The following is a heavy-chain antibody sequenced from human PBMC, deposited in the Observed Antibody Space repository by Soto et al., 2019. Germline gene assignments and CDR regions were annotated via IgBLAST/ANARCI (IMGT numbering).Heavy chain of an antibody. J-gene: IGHJ4*02. CDR1: GYTFTGYD. V-gene: IGHV1-8*01. D-gene: IGHD1-26*01. CDR3: AGEKVGTTGIDF. Sequence: QAQLVQSGAEVKKPGASVKVSCKASGYTFTGYDINWVRQATGQGLEWMGWMNPNSGNTGYAQNFQGRVTMTRDKSITTAYTELTSLRDDDSAVYYCAGEKVGTTGIDFWGQGTLVTVSS. CDR2: MNPNSGNT.